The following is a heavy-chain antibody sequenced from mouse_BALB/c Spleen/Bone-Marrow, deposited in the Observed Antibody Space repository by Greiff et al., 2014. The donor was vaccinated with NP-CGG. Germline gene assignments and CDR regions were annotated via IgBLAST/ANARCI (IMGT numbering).Heavy chain of an antibody. CDR3: ARITMATGAMDY. D-gene: IGHD1-2*01. J-gene: IGHJ4*01. CDR1: GFSLTNYG. V-gene: IGHV2-9*02. Sequence: QVQLQQPGPGLVAPSQSLSITCTVSGFSLTNYGVHWVRQPPGKGLVWLGAIWADGSTNYNSALMSRLSISKDNSKSQVFFKMNSLQTDDTAMYYCARITMATGAMDYWGQGTSVTVSS. CDR2: IWADGST.